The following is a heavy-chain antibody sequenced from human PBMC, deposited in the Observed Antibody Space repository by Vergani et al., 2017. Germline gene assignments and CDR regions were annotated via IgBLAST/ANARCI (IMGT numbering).Heavy chain of an antibody. D-gene: IGHD2-15*01. Sequence: QVQLQESGPGLVKPSETLSLTCTVSGGSISSYYWSWIRQPPRKGLECIGYIYYSGSTNYNPSLKSRVTISVATSKTQFSLQLSSVTAADTAVYYCARSLGYCSGGSCYYYYGMDVWGQGTTVTVSS. J-gene: IGHJ6*02. V-gene: IGHV4-59*01. CDR1: GGSISSYY. CDR3: ARSLGYCSGGSCYYYYGMDV. CDR2: IYYSGST.